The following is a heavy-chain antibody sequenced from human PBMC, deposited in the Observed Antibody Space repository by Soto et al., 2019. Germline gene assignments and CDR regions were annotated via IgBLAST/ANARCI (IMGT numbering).Heavy chain of an antibody. Sequence: ASEKVSCKASGYTFTNYAMHWVRQAPGQRLEWMGWINAGNGNTKYSQKFQDRVTITRDTSASTAYMELSSLRSEDTAVYYCAREHPSTGYTFDYWGQGTLVTVSS. J-gene: IGHJ4*02. V-gene: IGHV1-3*01. CDR2: INAGNGNT. CDR1: GYTFTNYA. CDR3: AREHPSTGYTFDY. D-gene: IGHD3-9*01.